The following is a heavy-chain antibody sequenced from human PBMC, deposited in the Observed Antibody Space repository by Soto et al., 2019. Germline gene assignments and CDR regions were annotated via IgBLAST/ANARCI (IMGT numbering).Heavy chain of an antibody. J-gene: IGHJ6*02. Sequence: AGGSLRLSCADSGFTFSSYGIHWVRQAPGKGLEWVAVISFDGSNKYYADSVKGRFTISRDNSQNTLYLQMNSLRTEDTAVFYCAKEGRRGYSYGYYGMDVWGQGTTVTVSS. V-gene: IGHV3-30*18. CDR1: GFTFSSYG. D-gene: IGHD5-18*01. CDR3: AKEGRRGYSYGYYGMDV. CDR2: ISFDGSNK.